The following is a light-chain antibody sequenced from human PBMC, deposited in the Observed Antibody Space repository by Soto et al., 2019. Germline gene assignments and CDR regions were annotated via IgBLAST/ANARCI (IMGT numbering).Light chain of an antibody. Sequence: EIVMAQSPTPLSVSPGERATLSCRASQSVSIDLAWYQQTPGQAPRLLIYGASTRATGIPVRFSGSASGTEFTLTISSLQSEDFTVYYCQQRSSWPLTFGGGTKVDIK. CDR1: QSVSID. CDR2: GAS. V-gene: IGKV3-15*01. J-gene: IGKJ4*01. CDR3: QQRSSWPLT.